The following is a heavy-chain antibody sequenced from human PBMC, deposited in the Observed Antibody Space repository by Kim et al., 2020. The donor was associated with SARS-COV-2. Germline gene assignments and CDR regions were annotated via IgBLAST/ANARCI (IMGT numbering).Heavy chain of an antibody. D-gene: IGHD1-26*01. J-gene: IGHJ6*03. V-gene: IGHV4-34*01. CDR2: INHSGST. CDR3: ARLGLVGATIRYYYYMDV. CDR1: GGSFSGYY. Sequence: SETLSLTCAVYGGSFSGYYWSWIRQPPGKGLEWIGEINHSGSTNYNPSLKSRVTISVDTSKNQFSLKLSSVTAADTAVYYCARLGLVGATIRYYYYMDVWGKGTTVTVSS.